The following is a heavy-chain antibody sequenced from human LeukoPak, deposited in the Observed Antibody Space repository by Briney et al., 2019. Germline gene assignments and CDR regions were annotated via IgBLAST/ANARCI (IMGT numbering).Heavy chain of an antibody. CDR1: GFTVSSSY. V-gene: IGHV3-53*04. D-gene: IGHD1-26*01. CDR3: ARSDSGTYYGSWYFDL. J-gene: IGHJ2*01. CDR2: IYSGGTT. Sequence: SGGSLRLSCAASGFTVSSSYMSWVRQAPGEGLEWVSVIYSGGTTYYADSVKGRFTISRHNSKNTLYLQMDSLRTDDTAMYYCARSDSGTYYGSWYFDLWGRGTLVTVSS.